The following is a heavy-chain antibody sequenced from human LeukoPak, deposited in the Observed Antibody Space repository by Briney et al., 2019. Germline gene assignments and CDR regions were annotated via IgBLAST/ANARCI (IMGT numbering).Heavy chain of an antibody. CDR3: ASERYYSGGYDY. V-gene: IGHV3-7*01. CDR1: GFSFRSYW. Sequence: AGGSLRLSCVGSGFSFRSYWLSWVRQAPGKGLEWVASMDGDGTVQYYVDSVKGRFTISRDNAKSSLYLQMNSLRAEDTAVYYCASERYYSGGYDYWGQGTLVTVSS. J-gene: IGHJ4*02. CDR2: MDGDGTVQ. D-gene: IGHD2-15*01.